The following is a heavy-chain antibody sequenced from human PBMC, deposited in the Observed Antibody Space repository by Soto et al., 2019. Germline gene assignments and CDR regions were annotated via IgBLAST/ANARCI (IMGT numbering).Heavy chain of an antibody. CDR1: GDSISSSRHY. V-gene: IGHV4-39*01. J-gene: IGHJ4*02. CDR3: ARRYCSGGVCYFFPH. Sequence: SETLSLTCTVSGDSISSSRHYWGWIRQPPGKGLEWIAIISYSGNTYYNPSLQSRVTISVDTSKNQFFLSLNSVTAADTAVYYCARRYCSGGVCYFFPHWGRGTLVTVSS. D-gene: IGHD2-15*01. CDR2: ISYSGNT.